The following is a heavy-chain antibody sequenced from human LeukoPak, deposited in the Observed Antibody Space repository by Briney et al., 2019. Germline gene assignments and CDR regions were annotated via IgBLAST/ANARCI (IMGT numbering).Heavy chain of an antibody. CDR2: FDPEDGET. Sequence: ASVKVSCKVSGYTLTELSMHWVRQAPGKGLEWMGGFDPEDGETIYAQKFQGRVTMTEDTSTDTAYMELSSLRSEDTAVYYCATAPVGYYGSGRMDVWGQGTTVTVSS. CDR3: ATAPVGYYGSGRMDV. CDR1: GYTLTELS. V-gene: IGHV1-24*01. J-gene: IGHJ6*02. D-gene: IGHD3-10*01.